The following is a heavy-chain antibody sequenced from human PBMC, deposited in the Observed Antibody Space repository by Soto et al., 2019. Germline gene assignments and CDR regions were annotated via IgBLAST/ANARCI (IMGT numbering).Heavy chain of an antibody. J-gene: IGHJ4*02. D-gene: IGHD6-19*01. CDR2: ISGSGDST. CDR1: GLTFSTYA. V-gene: IGHV3-23*01. CDR3: AKERSSGWSFDY. Sequence: GGSLRLSCAASGLTFSTYAMNWVRQAPGKGLEWVSGISGSGDSTYYADSVKGRFTVSRDNSKNTLYLQMNSLRAEDTAVFYCAKERSSGWSFDYWGQGTLVTVSS.